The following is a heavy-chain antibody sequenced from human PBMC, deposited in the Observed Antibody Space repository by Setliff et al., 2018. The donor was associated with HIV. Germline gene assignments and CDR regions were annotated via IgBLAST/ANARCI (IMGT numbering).Heavy chain of an antibody. D-gene: IGHD3-22*01. Sequence: SETLSLTCTVYGGSFSNYYTNWIRQPPGKGLEWIGELSPSGTTRSSPSLKSRVTISIDTSKNQFSLNLTSVTAADSAVYYCASRVYYYDSNNFLREEGFDPWGQGTLVTVSS. CDR3: ASRVYYYDSNNFLREEGFDP. J-gene: IGHJ5*02. V-gene: IGHV4-34*01. CDR2: LSPSGTT. CDR1: GGSFSNYY.